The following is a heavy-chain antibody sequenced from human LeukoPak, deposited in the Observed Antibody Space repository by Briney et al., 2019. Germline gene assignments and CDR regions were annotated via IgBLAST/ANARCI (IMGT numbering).Heavy chain of an antibody. V-gene: IGHV4-38-2*01. CDR1: GYSISSGYY. CDR3: ARNGTNNYFDY. Sequence: PSETLSLTCAVSGYSISSGYYWGWIRQPPGKGLEWIGSIYHSGSTHYNPSLKSRVTISVDTSKHQFSLKLNSVTAADTAVYYCARNGTNNYFDYWGQGTLVTVSS. D-gene: IGHD2-2*01. CDR2: IYHSGST. J-gene: IGHJ4*02.